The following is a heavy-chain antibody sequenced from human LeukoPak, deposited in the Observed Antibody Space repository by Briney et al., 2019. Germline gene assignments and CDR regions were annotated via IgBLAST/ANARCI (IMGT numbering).Heavy chain of an antibody. Sequence: SETLSLTCTVSGGSISSIIYYWGWIRQPPGKGLEWIGSIYFSGKTYYNPSLKSRITVSVDTSQNQFSLKLSSVTAADTAVYYCARHENARSSNGLEYWGQGTLVTVSS. CDR3: ARHENARSSNGLEY. D-gene: IGHD6-25*01. CDR1: GGSISSIIYY. CDR2: IYFSGKT. J-gene: IGHJ4*02. V-gene: IGHV4-39*01.